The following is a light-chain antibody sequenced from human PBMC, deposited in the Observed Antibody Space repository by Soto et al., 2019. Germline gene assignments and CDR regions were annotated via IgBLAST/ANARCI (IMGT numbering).Light chain of an antibody. J-gene: IGLJ3*02. CDR1: SGHSSYA. CDR3: QTWGTGTWV. Sequence: QSVLTQSPSASASLGASVKLTCTLSSGHSSYAIAWHQQQPEKGPRYLMKLNSDGSHSKGDGIPDRFSGSSSGAERYLTISCLQSEDEADYYCQTWGTGTWVFGGGTKVTVL. V-gene: IGLV4-69*01. CDR2: LNSDGSH.